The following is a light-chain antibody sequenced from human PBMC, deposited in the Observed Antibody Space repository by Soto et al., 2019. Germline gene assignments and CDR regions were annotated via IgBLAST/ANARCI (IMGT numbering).Light chain of an antibody. CDR2: DAS. CDR3: QQYDNLPLT. V-gene: IGKV1-33*01. CDR1: QDIKNY. J-gene: IGKJ4*01. Sequence: DIQMTQSPSSLSASVGDRVTITFQASQDIKNYLNWYQQKSGKAPKLLIYDASDLETGVPSRFSGSCTGTDFTLTINSLQTEDIATYSCQQYDNLPLTFGGGTKVEIK.